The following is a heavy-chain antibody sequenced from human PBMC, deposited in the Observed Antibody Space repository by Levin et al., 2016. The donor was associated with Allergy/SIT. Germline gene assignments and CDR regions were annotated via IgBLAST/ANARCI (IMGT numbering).Heavy chain of an antibody. Sequence: WIRQPPGKGLEWIGEIYHSGSTNYNPSLKSRVTISVDKSKNQFSLKLSSVTAADTAVYYCARVRRSRITMIVVVGSDAFDIWGQGTMVTVSS. J-gene: IGHJ3*02. V-gene: IGHV4-4*02. CDR3: ARVRRSRITMIVVVGSDAFDI. D-gene: IGHD3-22*01. CDR2: IYHSGST.